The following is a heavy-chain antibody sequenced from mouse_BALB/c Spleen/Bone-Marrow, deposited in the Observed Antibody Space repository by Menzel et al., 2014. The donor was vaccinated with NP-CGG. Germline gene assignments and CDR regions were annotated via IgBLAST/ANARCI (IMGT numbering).Heavy chain of an antibody. CDR2: IRNKANGYTT. J-gene: IGHJ4*01. CDR3: ARFPMDY. Sequence: EVNVVESGGGLVQPGGSLRLSCTTSGFTFTDYYMSWVRQPPGKALEWLVFIRNKANGYTTEYSASVKGRFTISRDNSQSILYLQMNTLRAEDSATYYSARFPMDYWGQGTSVTVSS. V-gene: IGHV7-3*02. CDR1: GFTFTDYY.